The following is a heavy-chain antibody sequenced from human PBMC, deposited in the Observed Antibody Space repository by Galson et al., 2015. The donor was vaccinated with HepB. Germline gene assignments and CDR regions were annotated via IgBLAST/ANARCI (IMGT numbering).Heavy chain of an antibody. CDR1: GFTFSNYA. CDR3: AENSGYVY. D-gene: IGHD5-12*01. CDR2: ISGSGDST. V-gene: IGHV3-23*01. Sequence: SLRLSCAASGFTFSNYAMSWVRQAPGKGLEWVSGISGSGDSTYYADSVKGRFTISRDNSKNTLYLQMNSLRAEDTAVYYRAENSGYVYWGQGTLVTVSS. J-gene: IGHJ4*02.